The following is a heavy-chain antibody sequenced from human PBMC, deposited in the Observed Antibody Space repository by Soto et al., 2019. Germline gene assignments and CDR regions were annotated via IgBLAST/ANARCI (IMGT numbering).Heavy chain of an antibody. Sequence: GGSLRLSCAASGFTFSSYWMHWVRQAPGKGLVWVSRINSDGSSTSYADSVKGRFTISRDNAKNTLYLQMNSLRAEDTAVYYCARGHPSSWFEFDYWGQGTLVTVSS. D-gene: IGHD6-13*01. CDR3: ARGHPSSWFEFDY. CDR1: GFTFSSYW. V-gene: IGHV3-74*01. CDR2: INSDGSST. J-gene: IGHJ4*02.